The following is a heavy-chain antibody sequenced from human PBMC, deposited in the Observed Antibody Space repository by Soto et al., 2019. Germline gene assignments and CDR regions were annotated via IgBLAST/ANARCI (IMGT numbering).Heavy chain of an antibody. CDR1: GGSFSGYY. CDR2: INHSGST. CDR3: ARRYFDWLPYRYYFDY. V-gene: IGHV4-34*01. D-gene: IGHD3-9*01. J-gene: IGHJ4*02. Sequence: ASETLSLTCAVYGGSFSGYYWSWIRQPPGKGREWIGEINHSGSTNDNPSLKSRVTISVDTSKNQSSLKLSSVTAADRAVYYCARRYFDWLPYRYYFDYWGQGTLVTVSS.